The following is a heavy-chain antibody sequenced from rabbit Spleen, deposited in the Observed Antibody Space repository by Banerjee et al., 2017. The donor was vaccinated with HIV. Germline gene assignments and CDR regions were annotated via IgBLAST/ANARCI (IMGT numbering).Heavy chain of an antibody. J-gene: IGHJ6*01. CDR3: ARDTSSSFSSYGMDL. V-gene: IGHV1S40*01. D-gene: IGHD1-1*01. CDR1: GVSFSGNSY. CDR2: IEGGSSSFT. Sequence: QSLEESGGDLVKPGASLTLTCTASGVSFSGNSYMCWVRQAPGKGLEWIACIEGGSSSFTYFASWAKGRFTISKASSTTVTLQMTSLTAADTATYFCARDTSSSFSSYGMDLWGPAPSSPS.